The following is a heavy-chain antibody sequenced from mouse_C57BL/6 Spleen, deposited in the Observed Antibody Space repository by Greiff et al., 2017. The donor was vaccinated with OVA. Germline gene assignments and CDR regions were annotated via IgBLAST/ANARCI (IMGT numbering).Heavy chain of an antibody. CDR3: AREGYDNFTWFAY. V-gene: IGHV1-53*01. Sequence: VQLQQPGTELVKPGASVKLSCKASGYTFTSYWMHWVKQRPGQGLEWIGNINPSNGGTNYNEKFKSKATLTVDKSSSTAYMQLSSLTSEDSAVDYCAREGYDNFTWFAYWGQGTLVTVSA. D-gene: IGHD2-10*02. CDR2: INPSNGGT. CDR1: GYTFTSYW. J-gene: IGHJ3*01.